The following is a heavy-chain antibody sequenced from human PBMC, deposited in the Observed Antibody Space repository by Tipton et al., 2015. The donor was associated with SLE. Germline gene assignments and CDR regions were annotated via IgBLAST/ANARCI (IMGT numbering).Heavy chain of an antibody. CDR2: IYYSGST. D-gene: IGHD6-13*01. CDR1: GGSISSYY. V-gene: IGHV4-59*12. CDR3: ARATGYSSSWSVDY. J-gene: IGHJ4*02. Sequence: TLSLTCTVSGGSISSYYWSWIRQPPGKGLEWIGYIYYSGSTNYNPSLKSRVTISVDTSKNQFSLKLSSVTAADTAVYYCARATGYSSSWSVDYWGQGTLVTVSS.